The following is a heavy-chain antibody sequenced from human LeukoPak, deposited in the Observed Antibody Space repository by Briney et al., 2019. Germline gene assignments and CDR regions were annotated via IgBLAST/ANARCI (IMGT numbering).Heavy chain of an antibody. CDR1: GGSISSYY. V-gene: IGHV4-59*08. D-gene: IGHD6-19*01. Sequence: SETLSLTCTVSGGSISSYYWSWIRQPPGKGLEWIGYIYYSGSTNYNPSLKSRVTISVDTSKNQFSLKLSSVTAADTAVYYCARRDSTGWEFDYWGQGTLVTVSS. J-gene: IGHJ4*02. CDR3: ARRDSTGWEFDY. CDR2: IYYSGST.